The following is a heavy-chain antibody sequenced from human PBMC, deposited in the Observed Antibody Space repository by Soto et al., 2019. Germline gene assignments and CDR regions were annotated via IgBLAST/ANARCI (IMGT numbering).Heavy chain of an antibody. V-gene: IGHV3-23*01. Sequence: GGSLRLSCAASGFTFSSYAMSWVRQAPGKGLEWVSGFSGSGGGTYYADSVKGRFTISRDNSKNTLYLQMNSLRAEDTAVYYCAKDRGWSPAYFDYWGQGTLVTVSS. CDR3: AKDRGWSPAYFDY. D-gene: IGHD6-19*01. CDR2: FSGSGGGT. J-gene: IGHJ4*02. CDR1: GFTFSSYA.